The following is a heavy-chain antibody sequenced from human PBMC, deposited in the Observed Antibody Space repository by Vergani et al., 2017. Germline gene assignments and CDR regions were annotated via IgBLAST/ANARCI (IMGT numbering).Heavy chain of an antibody. J-gene: IGHJ4*02. Sequence: VQLQQWGAALFKPSETLSLTCAVYGGSFSGYYWSWIRLPPGHGLEWIGEINHSGNTNYNPSLKRRVTISVDTSKNHFSLKLSSVTAADTAVYYCARGRRGRIVATIFSTPFDYWGQGTLVTVSS. CDR1: GGSFSGYY. CDR2: INHSGNT. D-gene: IGHD5-12*01. CDR3: ARGRRGRIVATIFSTPFDY. V-gene: IGHV4-34*01.